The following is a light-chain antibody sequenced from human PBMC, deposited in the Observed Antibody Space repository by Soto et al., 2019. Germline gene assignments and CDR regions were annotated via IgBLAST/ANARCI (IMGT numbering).Light chain of an antibody. Sequence: ALTQPPSASGSPGQSVTISCAGSSSDIGASNSVSWYQQHPGKAPKLLISEVTKRPSGVPDRFSGSKSGNTASLTVSGLQADDEADYYCGSKAGSNKHVVFGGGTKVTVL. CDR1: SSDIGASNS. CDR2: EVT. V-gene: IGLV2-8*01. J-gene: IGLJ2*01. CDR3: GSKAGSNKHVV.